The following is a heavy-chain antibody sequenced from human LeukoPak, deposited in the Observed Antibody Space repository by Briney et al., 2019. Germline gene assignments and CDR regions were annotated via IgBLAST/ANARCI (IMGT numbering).Heavy chain of an antibody. J-gene: IGHJ4*02. V-gene: IGHV3-23*01. Sequence: RGSLRLSCAASGFTFSSYSMNWVRQAPGKGLEWVSAISGSGGSTYYADSVKGRFTISRDNSKNTLYLQMNSLRAEDTAVYYCASRRLGYCSGGSCYMFLFDYWGQGTLVTVSS. CDR3: ASRRLGYCSGGSCYMFLFDY. D-gene: IGHD2-15*01. CDR2: ISGSGGST. CDR1: GFTFSSYS.